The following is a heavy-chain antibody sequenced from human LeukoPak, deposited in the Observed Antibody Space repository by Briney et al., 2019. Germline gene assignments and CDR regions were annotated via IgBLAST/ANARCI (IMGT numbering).Heavy chain of an antibody. CDR2: INHSGST. D-gene: IGHD5-12*01. J-gene: IGHJ4*02. CDR3: ASTHPGYSGYDFFY. CDR1: GGSFSGYY. V-gene: IGHV4-34*01. Sequence: SETLSLTCAVYGGSFSGYYWSWIRQPPGKGLEWIGEINHSGSTNYNPSLKSRVTISVDTSKNQFSLKLSSVTAADTAVYYCASTHPGYSGYDFFYWGQGTLVTVSS.